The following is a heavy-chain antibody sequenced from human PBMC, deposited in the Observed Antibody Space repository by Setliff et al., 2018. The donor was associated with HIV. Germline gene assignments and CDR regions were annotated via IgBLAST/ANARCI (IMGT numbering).Heavy chain of an antibody. CDR3: TRMISPRPNRYSSGWFDY. J-gene: IGHJ5*01. V-gene: IGHV4-61*09. D-gene: IGHD6-19*01. CDR2: IYITGST. CDR1: GGSINRGTYY. Sequence: PSETLSLTCSVSGGSINRGTYYWTWIRQSAGKGLEWIGHIYITGSTDYNPSLKSRVTISRDNAKNSLDLQIDSLRAEDAAVYYCTRMISPRPNRYSSGWFDYWGQGTLVTVSS.